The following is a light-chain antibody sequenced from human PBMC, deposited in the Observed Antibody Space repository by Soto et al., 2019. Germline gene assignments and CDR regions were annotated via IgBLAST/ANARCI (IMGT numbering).Light chain of an antibody. CDR3: QQYYHWPWT. CDR1: QSVSWN. V-gene: IGKV3-15*01. Sequence: EIVMTQSPASLSVSPGERVTLSCRASQSVSWNLPWYQHKPGQVPRLLIYGASTGATGKPARFSGSGGATDFTLTISSLQSEDFARYYCQQYYHWPWTFGQGTKVEIK. CDR2: GAS. J-gene: IGKJ1*01.